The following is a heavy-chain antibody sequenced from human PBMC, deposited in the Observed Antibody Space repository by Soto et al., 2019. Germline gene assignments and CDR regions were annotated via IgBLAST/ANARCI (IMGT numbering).Heavy chain of an antibody. D-gene: IGHD6-6*01. CDR2: ISYDGSNK. CDR3: ARAFIPPSSSSPPDY. J-gene: IGHJ4*02. V-gene: IGHV3-30-3*01. Sequence: QVQLVESGGGVVQPGRSLRLSCAASGFTFSSYAMHWVRQAPGKGLEWVAVISYDGSNKYYADSVKGRFTISRHNSKNTLYLQMNSLRAEDTAVYYCARAFIPPSSSSPPDYWGQGTLVTVSS. CDR1: GFTFSSYA.